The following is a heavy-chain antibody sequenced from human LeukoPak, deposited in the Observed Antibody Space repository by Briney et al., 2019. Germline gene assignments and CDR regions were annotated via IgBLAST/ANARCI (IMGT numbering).Heavy chain of an antibody. Sequence: GGSLRLSCAASGFTFSSYSMNWVRQAPGKGLEWVSSISSSSSYIYYADSVKGRFTISRDNAKNSLYPQMNSLRAEDTAVYYCARARLGDNWFDPWGQGTLVTVSS. J-gene: IGHJ5*02. CDR2: ISSSSSYI. CDR1: GFTFSSYS. D-gene: IGHD4-11*01. V-gene: IGHV3-21*01. CDR3: ARARLGDNWFDP.